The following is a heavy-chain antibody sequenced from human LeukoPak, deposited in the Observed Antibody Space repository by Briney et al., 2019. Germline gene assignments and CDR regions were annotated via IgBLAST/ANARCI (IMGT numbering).Heavy chain of an antibody. D-gene: IGHD5-24*01. CDR1: GDSVSTNSVA. J-gene: IGHJ4*02. Sequence: TSQTLSLTCAISGDSVSTNSVAWNWIRQSPSRGLKWLGRTYYRSKWYNDYAVSVKSRITINPDTSKNQISLQLKSVTPEDTAVYYCARELDGYNSKPLDYWGQGTLVTVSS. V-gene: IGHV6-1*01. CDR3: ARELDGYNSKPLDY. CDR2: TYYRSKWYN.